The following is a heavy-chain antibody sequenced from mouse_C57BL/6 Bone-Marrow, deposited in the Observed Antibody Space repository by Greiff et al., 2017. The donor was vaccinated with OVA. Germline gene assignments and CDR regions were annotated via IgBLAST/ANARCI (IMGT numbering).Heavy chain of an antibody. Sequence: QVQLQQPGAELVKPGASLKLSCKASGYTFTSYWMHWVKQRPGQGLEWIGMIHPNSGSTNYNEKFKSKATLTVDKSSSTAYMQLSSLTSEDSAVYSGARGAYFGSMYYFDYWGQGTTLTVSS. CDR3: ARGAYFGSMYYFDY. CDR1: GYTFTSYW. J-gene: IGHJ2*01. D-gene: IGHD1-1*01. CDR2: IHPNSGST. V-gene: IGHV1-64*01.